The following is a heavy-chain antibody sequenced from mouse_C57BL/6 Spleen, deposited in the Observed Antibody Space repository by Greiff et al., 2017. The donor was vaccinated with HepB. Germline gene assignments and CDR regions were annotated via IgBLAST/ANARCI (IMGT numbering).Heavy chain of an antibody. CDR3: ARTPIYYYGSSYLDY. D-gene: IGHD1-1*01. J-gene: IGHJ2*01. V-gene: IGHV5-17*01. CDR2: ISSGSSTI. CDR1: GFTFSDYG. Sequence: DVHLVESGGGLVKPGGSLKLSCAASGFTFSDYGMHWVRQAPEKGLEWVAYISSGSSTIYYADTVKGRFTISRDNAKNTLFLQMTSLRSEDTAMYYCARTPIYYYGSSYLDYWGQGTTLTVSS.